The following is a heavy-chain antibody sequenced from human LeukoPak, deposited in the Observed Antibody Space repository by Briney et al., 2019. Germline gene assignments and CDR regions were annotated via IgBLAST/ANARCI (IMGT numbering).Heavy chain of an antibody. CDR1: GFTLTSSA. V-gene: IGHV1-58*01. D-gene: IGHD6-13*01. J-gene: IGHJ4*02. CDR3: AAPYSSSWFDF. Sequence: ASVKVSCKASGFTLTSSAVQWVRQARGQRLEWIGWIVVGSNDTNYAQKFQKRVTIARDMSTNTAYMELSSLRSEDTAVYCCAAPYSSSWFDFWGRGTLVSVSS. CDR2: IVVGSNDT.